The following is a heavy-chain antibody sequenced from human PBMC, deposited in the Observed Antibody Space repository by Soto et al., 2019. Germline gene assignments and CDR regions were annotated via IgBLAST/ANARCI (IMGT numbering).Heavy chain of an antibody. CDR1: GYTFTSYG. Sequence: ASVKVSCKASGYTFTSYGISWVRQAPGQGLEWMGWISAYNGNTNYAQKLQGRVTMTTDTSTSTAYMELRSLRSDDTAVYYCAREGSVVAATPSFDYWGQGTLVTVSS. CDR3: AREGSVVAATPSFDY. D-gene: IGHD2-15*01. J-gene: IGHJ4*02. V-gene: IGHV1-18*01. CDR2: ISAYNGNT.